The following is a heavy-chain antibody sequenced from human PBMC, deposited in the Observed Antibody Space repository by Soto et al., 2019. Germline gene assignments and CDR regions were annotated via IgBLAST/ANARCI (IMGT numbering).Heavy chain of an antibody. D-gene: IGHD4-17*01. CDR2: FYWDEDK. CDR1: GFSLSTSGVG. J-gene: IGHJ4*02. V-gene: IGHV2-5*02. Sequence: QITLKESGPTLVKPTQTLTLTCTFSGFSLSTSGVGVGWLRQPPGKALEWLALFYWDEDKRYSPYLKSRLTITTDTSNSQEGLTTTNMDPVDTATYYCAHRRRTVYFDCWGKGTLVTASP. CDR3: AHRRRTVYFDC.